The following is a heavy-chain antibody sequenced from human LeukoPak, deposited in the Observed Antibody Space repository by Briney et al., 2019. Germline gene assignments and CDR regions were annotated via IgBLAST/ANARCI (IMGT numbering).Heavy chain of an antibody. CDR2: IFYTGST. J-gene: IGHJ4*02. D-gene: IGHD3-16*01. CDR1: GGSINDYY. CDR3: ARRVTGRGTYYFDY. V-gene: IGHV4-59*08. Sequence: SETLSLTCSVSGGSINDYYWSWIRQPPGQGLEWIGYIFYTGSTNYNPTLKSRVTISIDTSKNQFSLKLNSVTAADTAVYYCARRVTGRGTYYFDYWGQGTLVTVSS.